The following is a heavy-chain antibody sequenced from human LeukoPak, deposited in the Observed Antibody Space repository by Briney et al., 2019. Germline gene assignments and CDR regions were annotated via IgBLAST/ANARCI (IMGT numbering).Heavy chain of an antibody. V-gene: IGHV3-48*03. D-gene: IGHD3-9*01. J-gene: IGHJ4*02. CDR3: ARDDILTGYPTPFDY. CDR2: ISSSGSTI. Sequence: GRSLRLSCAASGFTFSSYEMNWVRQAPGKGLEWVSYISSSGSTIYYADSVKGRFTISRDNAKNSLYLQMNSLRAEDTAVYYCARDDILTGYPTPFDYWGQGTLVTVSS. CDR1: GFTFSSYE.